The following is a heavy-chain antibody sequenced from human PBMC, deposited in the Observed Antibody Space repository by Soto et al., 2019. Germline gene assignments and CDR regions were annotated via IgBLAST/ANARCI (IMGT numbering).Heavy chain of an antibody. Sequence: GESLKISCKGSGYSFAGYWITWVRQKPGKGLEWMGRIDPSDSQTYYSPSFRGHVTISVTKSITTVFLQWSSLRASDTAMYYCARRTGPTSWNGMDVWGQGTTVTVSS. CDR3: ARRTGPTSWNGMDV. V-gene: IGHV5-10-1*01. D-gene: IGHD1-1*01. J-gene: IGHJ6*02. CDR1: GYSFAGYW. CDR2: IDPSDSQT.